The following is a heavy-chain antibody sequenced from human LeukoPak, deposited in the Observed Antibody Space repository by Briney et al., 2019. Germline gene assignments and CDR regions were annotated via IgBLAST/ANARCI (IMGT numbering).Heavy chain of an antibody. D-gene: IGHD3-3*01. Sequence: GSXVKVSCKASGGTFSSYAISWVRQAPGQGLEWMGRIIPIFGTANYAQKFQGRVTITTDESTSTAYMELSSLRSEDTAVYYCATSHQDYDFWSGYFYWGQGTLVTVSS. J-gene: IGHJ4*02. CDR1: GGTFSSYA. CDR2: IIPIFGTA. V-gene: IGHV1-69*05. CDR3: ATSHQDYDFWSGYFY.